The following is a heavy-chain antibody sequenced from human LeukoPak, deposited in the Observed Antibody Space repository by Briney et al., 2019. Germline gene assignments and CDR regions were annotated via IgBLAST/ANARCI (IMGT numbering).Heavy chain of an antibody. CDR3: ARGEYCTNGVCPGDY. J-gene: IGHJ4*02. V-gene: IGHV1-18*01. D-gene: IGHD2-8*01. CDR2: ISAYNGNT. CDR1: GYTFTSYG. Sequence: ASVKVSCKASGYTFTSYGISWVRQAPGQGLEWMGWISAYNGNTNYALKLQGRVTMTTDTSTSTAYMELRSLRSDDTAVYYCARGEYCTNGVCPGDYWGQGTLVTVSS.